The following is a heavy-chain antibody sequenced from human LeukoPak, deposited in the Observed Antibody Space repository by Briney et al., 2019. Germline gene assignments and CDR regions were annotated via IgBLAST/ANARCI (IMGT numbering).Heavy chain of an antibody. Sequence: SGGSLRLSCAASGFTFSRAWMSWLRQAPGKGLEWVANIKEDGSEDYCADSVKGRFAISKDNAKNSLYLQMNSLRAEDTAMYYCARDADGYEDWGQGTLVTVSS. D-gene: IGHD5-18*01. CDR1: GFTFSRAW. J-gene: IGHJ4*02. CDR2: IKEDGSED. V-gene: IGHV3-7*01. CDR3: ARDADGYED.